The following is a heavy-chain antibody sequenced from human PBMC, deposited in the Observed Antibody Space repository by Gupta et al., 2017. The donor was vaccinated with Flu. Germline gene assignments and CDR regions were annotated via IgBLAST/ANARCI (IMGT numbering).Heavy chain of an antibody. D-gene: IGHD6-19*01. V-gene: IGHV3-7*04. CDR2: IKQDGSEK. CDR1: GFTFSRYW. Sequence: EVQLVESGGGLVQPGGSLRLSGAASGFTFSRYWMSWVRQAPGKGLEWVANIKQDGSEKYYVDSVKGRFTISRDNAKNSLYLQMNSLRAEDTAVYYCARFPRLRGGSGWYYFDYWGQGTLVTVSS. CDR3: ARFPRLRGGSGWYYFDY. J-gene: IGHJ4*02.